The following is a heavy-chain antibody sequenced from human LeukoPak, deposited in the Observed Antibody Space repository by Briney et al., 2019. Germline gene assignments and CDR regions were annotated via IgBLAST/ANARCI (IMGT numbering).Heavy chain of an antibody. CDR1: GFTFSDYY. CDR2: ISSSGSTI. Sequence: GGYLRLSCAASGFTFSDYYMSWIRQAPGKGLEWVSYISSSGSTIYYADSVKGRFTISSDNAKNSLYLQMNSLRAEDTAVYYCARDSDSIRFLEWSYFDYWGQGTLVTVSS. D-gene: IGHD3-3*01. CDR3: ARDSDSIRFLEWSYFDY. J-gene: IGHJ4*02. V-gene: IGHV3-11*04.